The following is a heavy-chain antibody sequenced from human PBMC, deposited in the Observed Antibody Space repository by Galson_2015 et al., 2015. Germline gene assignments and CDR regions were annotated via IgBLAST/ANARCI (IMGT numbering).Heavy chain of an antibody. V-gene: IGHV5-51*01. J-gene: IGHJ6*02. D-gene: IGHD3-22*01. Sequence: QSGAEVKKPGESLKISCKGSGYSFTSYWIGWVRQMPGKGLEWMGIIYPGDSDTRYSPSFQGQVTISVDKSISTAYLQWSSLKASDTAMYYCARLALYDSSGYSTKSYYYYGMDVWGQGTTVTVSS. CDR3: ARLALYDSSGYSTKSYYYYGMDV. CDR1: GYSFTSYW. CDR2: IYPGDSDT.